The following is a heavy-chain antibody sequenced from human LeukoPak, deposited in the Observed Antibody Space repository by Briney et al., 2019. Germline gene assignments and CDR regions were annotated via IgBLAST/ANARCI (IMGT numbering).Heavy chain of an antibody. CDR3: ARGVGRVGGTFDL. D-gene: IGHD1-26*01. CDR2: ISASSSAT. J-gene: IGHJ4*02. CDR1: QFSLGAFA. Sequence: PGGSLRLSCVASQFSLGAFAMIWVRQAPGKGLEWISYISASSSATYYAESVKGRFTISRDNAEDSLYQKINSLRAEDTAVYYCARGVGRVGGTFDLWGQGTLVNVSP. V-gene: IGHV3-48*01.